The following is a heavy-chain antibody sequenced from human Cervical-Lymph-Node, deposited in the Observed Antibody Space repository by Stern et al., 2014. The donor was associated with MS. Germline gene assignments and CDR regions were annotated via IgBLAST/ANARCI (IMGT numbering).Heavy chain of an antibody. CDR3: AKGIGTAPYYGMDV. J-gene: IGHJ6*02. V-gene: IGHV3-9*01. CDR2: LSWNGGSI. CDR1: GFTFDDYA. Sequence: EVQLVESGGGLVQPGRSLRLSCAASGFTFDDYAMHWVRPAPGKGLEWVSCLSWNGGSIGYADSVKGRFTISRDNAKNSLYLQMNSLRAEDTAVYYCAKGIGTAPYYGMDVWGQGTTVTVSS. D-gene: IGHD1-1*01.